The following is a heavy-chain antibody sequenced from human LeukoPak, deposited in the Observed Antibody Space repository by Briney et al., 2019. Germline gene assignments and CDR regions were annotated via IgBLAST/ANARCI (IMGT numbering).Heavy chain of an antibody. CDR2: IYSGGST. J-gene: IGHJ4*02. CDR3: AREGIAAAGVIDY. V-gene: IGHV3-66*02. Sequence: GGSLRLSCAASGFTVSSNYMSWVRQAPGKRLEWVSVIYSGGSTYYADSVKGRFTISRDNSKNTLYLQMNSLRAEDTAVYYCAREGIAAAGVIDYWGQGTLVTVSS. CDR1: GFTVSSNY. D-gene: IGHD6-13*01.